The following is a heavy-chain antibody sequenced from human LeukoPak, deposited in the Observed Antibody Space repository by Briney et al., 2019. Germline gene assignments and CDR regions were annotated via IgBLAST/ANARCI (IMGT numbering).Heavy chain of an antibody. CDR3: ARDVSSMFPNWFDL. J-gene: IGHJ5*02. V-gene: IGHV4-31*03. CDR1: GDSISSRSYY. CDR2: IWNSGST. Sequence: SETLSLTCSVSGDSISSRSYYWTWIRQHPEKGLEWIGYIWNSGSTNYNPALKSRVTISVDTSKNHFSLKLTSVTAADTAIYYCARDVSSMFPNWFDLWGQGVLVIVSS. D-gene: IGHD6-6*01.